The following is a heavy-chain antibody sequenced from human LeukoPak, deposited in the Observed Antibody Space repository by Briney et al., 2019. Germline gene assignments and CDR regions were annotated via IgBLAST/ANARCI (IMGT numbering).Heavy chain of an antibody. Sequence: SETLSLTCAVYGGSFSGYYWSWIRQPPGKGLEWIGEINHSGSTNYNPSLKSRVTISVDTSKNQFSLKLSSVTAADTAMYYCARMAVPVDYWGQGTLVTVSS. CDR2: INHSGST. D-gene: IGHD5-24*01. V-gene: IGHV4-34*01. J-gene: IGHJ4*02. CDR1: GGSFSGYY. CDR3: ARMAVPVDY.